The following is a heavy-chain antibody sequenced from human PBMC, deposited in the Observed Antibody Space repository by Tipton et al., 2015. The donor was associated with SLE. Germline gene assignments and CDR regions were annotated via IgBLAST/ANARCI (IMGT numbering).Heavy chain of an antibody. CDR3: ARAGTYYYYYYYMDV. J-gene: IGHJ6*03. CDR1: GFTFSSYE. Sequence: GSLRLSCAASGFTFSSYEMNWVRQAPGKGLEWISYISSSGTPIYYADSVEGRFTISRDNAKNSLYLQMNSLRAEDTAVYYCARAGTYYYYYYYMDVWGKGTTVTVSS. D-gene: IGHD3-10*01. V-gene: IGHV3-48*03. CDR2: ISSSGTPI.